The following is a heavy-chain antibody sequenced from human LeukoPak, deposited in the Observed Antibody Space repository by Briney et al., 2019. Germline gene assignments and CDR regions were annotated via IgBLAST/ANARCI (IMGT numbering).Heavy chain of an antibody. CDR2: IYYSGST. J-gene: IGHJ4*02. V-gene: IGHV4-59*01. D-gene: IGHD2-21*02. Sequence: PSETLSLTCTVSGGSISSYYWSWIRQPPGKGLEWIGYIYYSGSTNYNPSFKSQVTISVDTSKTQFSLKLSSVTAADTAVYYCARDGPYCGGDCYPYYFDYWGQGTLVTVSS. CDR1: GGSISSYY. CDR3: ARDGPYCGGDCYPYYFDY.